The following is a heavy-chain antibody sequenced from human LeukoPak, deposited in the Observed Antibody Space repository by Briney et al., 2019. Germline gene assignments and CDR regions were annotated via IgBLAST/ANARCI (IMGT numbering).Heavy chain of an antibody. Sequence: SETLSLTCTVSGGSISSYYWSWIRQPAGKGLEWIGRIYTSGNTNYNPSLKSRVTISVDKSKNQFSLKLSSVTAADTAVYYCAREAGPYYYYYMDVWGKGTTVTVSS. CDR3: AREAGPYYYYYMDV. CDR1: GGSISSYY. J-gene: IGHJ6*03. V-gene: IGHV4-4*07. CDR2: IYTSGNT. D-gene: IGHD6-13*01.